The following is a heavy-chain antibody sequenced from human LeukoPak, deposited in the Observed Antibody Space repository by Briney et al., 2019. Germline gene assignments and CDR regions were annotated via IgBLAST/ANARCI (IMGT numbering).Heavy chain of an antibody. CDR3: ARFPWYCSSTSCYGYYHYGMDV. Sequence: GASVKVSCKTSGYTFTSYAMHWVRLAPGQRLEWMGWINAGNGNTKYSQKFQDRVTITRDTSTSTAYMELRSLRSDDTAVYYCARFPWYCSSTSCYGYYHYGMDVWGQGTTVTVSS. D-gene: IGHD2-2*01. CDR1: GYTFTSYA. CDR2: INAGNGNT. V-gene: IGHV1-3*01. J-gene: IGHJ6*02.